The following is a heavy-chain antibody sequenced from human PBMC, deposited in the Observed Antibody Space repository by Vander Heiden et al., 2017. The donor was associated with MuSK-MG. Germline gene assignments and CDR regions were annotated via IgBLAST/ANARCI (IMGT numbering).Heavy chain of an antibody. Sequence: QVTLRESGPALLKPAQTLTLTCTFSGFSLSTTGMCVSWIRQPPGKALEWLALIEWDGDKYYNTSLKTRLTISKDNSRNQVILTMTDVDPLDTATYYCARIVNYDILTGFDAFDMWGQGTVVTVSA. CDR1: GFSLSTTGMC. V-gene: IGHV2-70*13. D-gene: IGHD3-9*01. J-gene: IGHJ3*02. CDR2: IEWDGDK. CDR3: ARIVNYDILTGFDAFDM.